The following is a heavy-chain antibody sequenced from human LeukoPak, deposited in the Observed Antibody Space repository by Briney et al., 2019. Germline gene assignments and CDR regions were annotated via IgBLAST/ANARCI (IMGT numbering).Heavy chain of an antibody. V-gene: IGHV1-69*13. CDR1: GGTFSSYA. J-gene: IGHJ6*02. D-gene: IGHD6-13*01. Sequence: SVKVSCKASGGTFSSYAISWVRQAPGQGLEWMGGIIPIFGTANYAQKFQGRVTITADESTSAAYMELSSLRSEDTAVYYCARDVEESSSWFFLNYYYGMDVWGQGTTVTVSS. CDR2: IIPIFGTA. CDR3: ARDVEESSSWFFLNYYYGMDV.